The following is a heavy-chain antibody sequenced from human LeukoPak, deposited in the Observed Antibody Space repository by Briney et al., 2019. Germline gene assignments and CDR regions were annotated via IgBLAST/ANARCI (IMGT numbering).Heavy chain of an antibody. CDR2: ISGSGGST. V-gene: IGHV3-23*01. CDR1: GFTFSSYA. CDR3: AKDWLLWFGEFDAFDI. J-gene: IGHJ3*02. Sequence: GGSLRLSCAASGFTFSSYAMSWVRQAPGKGLEWVSAISGSGGSTYYADSVKGRFTISRDNSKNTLYLQMNSLRAEDTAVYYCAKDWLLWFGEFDAFDIWAKGQWSPSLQ. D-gene: IGHD3-10*01.